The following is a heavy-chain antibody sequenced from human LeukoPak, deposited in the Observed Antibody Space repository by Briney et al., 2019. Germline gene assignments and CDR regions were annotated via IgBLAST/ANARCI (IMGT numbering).Heavy chain of an antibody. CDR3: ARDGSTVTTPLGPESGIGFDY. V-gene: IGHV3-23*01. D-gene: IGHD4-17*01. CDR1: GFTFSSYA. CDR2: ISGSGGST. Sequence: GGSLRLSCAASGFTFSSYAMSWVRQAPGKGLEWVSAISGSGGSTYYADSVKGRFTISRDNSKNTLYLQMNSLRAEDTAVYYCARDGSTVTTPLGPESGIGFDYWGQGTLVTVSS. J-gene: IGHJ4*02.